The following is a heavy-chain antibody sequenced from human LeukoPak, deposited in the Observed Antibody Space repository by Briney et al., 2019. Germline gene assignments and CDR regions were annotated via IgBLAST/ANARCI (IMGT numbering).Heavy chain of an antibody. J-gene: IGHJ4*02. CDR1: GGSISSGSYY. CDR2: IYYSGST. CDR3: ATMGYGYYDSSGYHDF. Sequence: SETLSLTCTVSGGSISSGSYYWSWIRQPPGKGLEWIGYIYYSGSTNYNPSLKSRVTISVDTSKNQFSLKLSSVTAADTAVYYCATMGYGYYDSSGYHDFWGQGTLVTVSS. D-gene: IGHD3-22*01. V-gene: IGHV4-61*01.